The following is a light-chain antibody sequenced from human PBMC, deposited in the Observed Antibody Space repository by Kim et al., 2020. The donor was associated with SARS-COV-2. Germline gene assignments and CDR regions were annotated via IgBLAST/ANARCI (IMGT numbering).Light chain of an antibody. CDR3: QQYGSSLQT. CDR2: GAS. J-gene: IGKJ1*01. Sequence: PGERATLTCRTTESVGNNFLAWYQQKPGQAPRLLIYGASRRVTGIQDRFSGSGSGTDFTLTISRLEPEDFAVYYCQQYGSSLQTFGQGTKVDIK. V-gene: IGKV3-20*01. CDR1: ESVGNNF.